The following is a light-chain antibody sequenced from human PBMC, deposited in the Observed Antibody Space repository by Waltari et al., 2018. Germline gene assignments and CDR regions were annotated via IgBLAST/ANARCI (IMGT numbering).Light chain of an antibody. CDR1: QSVGSS. Sequence: EIVLTQSPVTLSLAPGERATLSCWASQSVGSSLAWYQQKPGQAPRLLMYDASNRATGIPARFSGSGSGTDFTLTISSLEPEDFAVYYCQQRSNWPPITFGQGTRLEIK. CDR3: QQRSNWPPIT. J-gene: IGKJ5*01. CDR2: DAS. V-gene: IGKV3-11*01.